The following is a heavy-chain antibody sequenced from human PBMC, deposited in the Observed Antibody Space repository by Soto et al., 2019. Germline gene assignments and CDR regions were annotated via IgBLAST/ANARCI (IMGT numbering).Heavy chain of an antibody. CDR2: INPSGGST. V-gene: IGHV1-46*01. CDR3: ARETYYYDSSGYPGGYFDY. CDR1: GYTFTSYY. Sequence: ASVKVSCKASGYTFTSYYIHWVRQAPGQGLEWMGIINPSGGSTSYAQKFQGRVTMTRDTSTSTVYMELSSLRSEDTAVYYCARETYYYDSSGYPGGYFDYWGQGTLVNVSS. J-gene: IGHJ4*02. D-gene: IGHD3-22*01.